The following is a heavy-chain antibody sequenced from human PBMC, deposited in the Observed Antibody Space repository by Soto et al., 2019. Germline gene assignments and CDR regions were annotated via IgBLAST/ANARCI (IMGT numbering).Heavy chain of an antibody. J-gene: IGHJ4*02. CDR3: ARAGLSVIR. CDR2: ITGSGGTI. V-gene: IGHV3-23*01. D-gene: IGHD3-22*01. Sequence: GSLRLSCAASGFSFSRYAMIWVRQAPGKGQEWVSGITGSGGTIEYAASVKGRFTISRDNSKNTVDLQMNSLRAEDTAMYYCARAGLSVIRWGQGTLVTVSS. CDR1: GFSFSRYA.